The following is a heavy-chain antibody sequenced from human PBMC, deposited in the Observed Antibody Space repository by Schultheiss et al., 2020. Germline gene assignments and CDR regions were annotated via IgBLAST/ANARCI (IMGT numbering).Heavy chain of an antibody. D-gene: IGHD4-17*01. J-gene: IGHJ3*02. CDR3: ATAYDYGDYGAFDI. CDR1: GGSISSYY. Sequence: SETLSLTWTVSGGSISSYYWSWIRQPPGKGLEWIGYIYYSGSTNYNPSLKSRVTISVDTSKNQFSLKLSSVTAADTAVYYCATAYDYGDYGAFDIWGQGTMVTVSS. CDR2: IYYSGST. V-gene: IGHV4-59*01.